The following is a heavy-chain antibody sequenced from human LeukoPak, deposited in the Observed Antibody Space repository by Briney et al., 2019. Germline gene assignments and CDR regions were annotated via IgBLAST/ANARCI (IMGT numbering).Heavy chain of an antibody. CDR3: ARVYDSSGYYLEFDY. J-gene: IGHJ4*02. V-gene: IGHV1-2*06. CDR2: INPNSGGT. D-gene: IGHD3-22*01. Sequence: ASVKVSCKASGYTFTGYYMHWVRQAPGQGLEWMGRINPNSGGTNYAQKFQGRVTMTRDTSISTAYMELSRLRSDDTAVYYCARVYDSSGYYLEFDYWGRGTLVTVSS. CDR1: GYTFTGYY.